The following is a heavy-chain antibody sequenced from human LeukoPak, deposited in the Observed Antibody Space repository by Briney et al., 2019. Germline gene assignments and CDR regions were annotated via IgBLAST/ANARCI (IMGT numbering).Heavy chain of an antibody. D-gene: IGHD3-10*01. CDR2: ISSDASIT. J-gene: IGHJ4*02. V-gene: IGHV3-74*01. Sequence: GGSLRLSCAASGFTLSSYWMHWVRQAPGKRPVWVSRISSDASITNYADSVKGRFTISRDNAKNTLYLQMNSLRVEDTAVYHCARAYGSGYVYWGQGTLVTVSS. CDR1: GFTLSSYW. CDR3: ARAYGSGYVY.